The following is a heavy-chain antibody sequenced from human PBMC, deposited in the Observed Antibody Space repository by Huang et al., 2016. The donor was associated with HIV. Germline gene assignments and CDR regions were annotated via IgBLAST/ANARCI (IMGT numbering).Heavy chain of an antibody. CDR3: AAGYDTYYDI. D-gene: IGHD2-21*01. CDR2: LAPEQGET. CDR1: GYTLTELS. J-gene: IGHJ3*02. Sequence: QVQLVQSGAEVKQPGASVKVSCKVSGYTLTELSIHRVRPAPGKGLEWMRGLAPEQGETIYAQNCQGRVTMTEDTSTDAAYMELHSLRPKDTAVYYCAAGYDTYYDIWGQGTMVIASS. V-gene: IGHV1-24*01.